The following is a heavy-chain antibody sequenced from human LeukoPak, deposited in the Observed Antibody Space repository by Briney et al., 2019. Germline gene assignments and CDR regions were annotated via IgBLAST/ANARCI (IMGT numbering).Heavy chain of an antibody. CDR3: ARVRAYSSSWYYFDY. V-gene: IGHV1-18*01. Sequence: GASVKVSCKASGCTFTSYGISWVRQAPGQGLEWMGWISAYNGNTNYAQKLQGRVTMTTDTSTSTAYMELRSLRSDDTAVYYCARVRAYSSSWYYFDYWAREPWSPSPQ. CDR2: ISAYNGNT. CDR1: GCTFTSYG. D-gene: IGHD6-13*01. J-gene: IGHJ4*02.